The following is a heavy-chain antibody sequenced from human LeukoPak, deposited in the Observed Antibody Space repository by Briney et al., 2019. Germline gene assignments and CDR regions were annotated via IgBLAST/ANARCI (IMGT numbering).Heavy chain of an antibody. CDR2: ISSSSSTI. CDR3: ARDIVVVVAATPRIYYYYGMDV. D-gene: IGHD2-15*01. J-gene: IGHJ6*02. CDR1: GFTFSSYS. Sequence: GGSLRLSCAASGFTFSSYSMNWVRQAPGKGLEWVSYISSSSSTIYYADSVKGRFTISRDNAKNSLYLQMNSLRDEDTAVYYCARDIVVVVAATPRIYYYYGMDVWGQGTTVTVSS. V-gene: IGHV3-48*02.